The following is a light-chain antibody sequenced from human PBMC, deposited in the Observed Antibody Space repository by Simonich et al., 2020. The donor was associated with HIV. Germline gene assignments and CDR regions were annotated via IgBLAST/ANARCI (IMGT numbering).Light chain of an antibody. V-gene: IGKV2-28*01. CDR3: MQALQTPFT. Sequence: DIVMTQSPLSLPVTPGEPASISCRSSQSLLHSNGHNYLDWYLQKPGQSPQRRIYLGSKRASGVPDRFSGSGSGTDFTLKISRVEAEDVGVYYCMQALQTPFTFGPGTKVDIK. J-gene: IGKJ3*01. CDR2: LGS. CDR1: QSLLHSNGHNY.